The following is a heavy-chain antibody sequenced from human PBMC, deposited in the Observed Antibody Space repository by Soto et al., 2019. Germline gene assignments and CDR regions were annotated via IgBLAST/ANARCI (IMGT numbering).Heavy chain of an antibody. CDR3: ARETGGTSFEF. CDR2: IYYSGST. V-gene: IGHV4-59*01. Sequence: SETLSLTCTVSGGSISSYYWSWIRQPPGKGLEWIGYIYYSGSTNYNPSLKSRVTISVDTSKNQFSLKLSSVTAADTAVYYCARETGGTSFEFWGPGTLVTVSS. CDR1: GGSISSYY. J-gene: IGHJ4*01. D-gene: IGHD1-1*01.